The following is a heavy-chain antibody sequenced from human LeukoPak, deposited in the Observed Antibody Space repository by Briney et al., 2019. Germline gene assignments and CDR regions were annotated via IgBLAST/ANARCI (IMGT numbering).Heavy chain of an antibody. D-gene: IGHD5-18*01. V-gene: IGHV3-13*01. J-gene: IGHJ4*02. CDR3: ARADLRGYSLDY. CDR2: IGTAGDT. Sequence: PGGSLRLSCAASGFTFGSYDMHWVRQTPGRGLEWVSGIGTAGDTYSPGSVKGRFTISRENAKNSLYLQMNSLRAGDTAVYYCARADLRGYSLDYWGQGTLVTVSS. CDR1: GFTFGSYD.